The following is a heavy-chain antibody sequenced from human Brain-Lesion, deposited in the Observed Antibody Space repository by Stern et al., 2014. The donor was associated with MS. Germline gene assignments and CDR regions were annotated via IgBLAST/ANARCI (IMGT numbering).Heavy chain of an antibody. V-gene: IGHV4-4*02. Sequence: QLQLQESGPGLVKPSGTLSLTCAVSGGSISSGNWWSWVRPPPGKRLGWIGEMYHSGITNYNPSRESRVSIAIDKSKNQFSLKVYSLTAADTAVYYCASNRGSGSFFDSWGQGSLVTVSS. D-gene: IGHD1-26*01. CDR1: GGSISSGNW. CDR2: MYHSGIT. J-gene: IGHJ4*02. CDR3: ASNRGSGSFFDS.